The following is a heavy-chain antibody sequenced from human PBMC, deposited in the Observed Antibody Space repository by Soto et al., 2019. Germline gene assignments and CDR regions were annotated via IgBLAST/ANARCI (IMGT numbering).Heavy chain of an antibody. D-gene: IGHD1-20*01. CDR3: ARGPRSITGTTSSEDFQH. J-gene: IGHJ1*01. V-gene: IGHV1-69*01. CDR2: IIPLLGIT. CDR1: GGTFSGYA. Sequence: QAQLMQSGAEVKKPGSSVKVSCKASGGTFSGYAINWVRQAPGQGLEWMGGIIPLLGITDYGQKFQGSITIAADESTGTAYMDLRGLRSEDTAVYYCARGPRSITGTTSSEDFQHWGQGTLVSVSS.